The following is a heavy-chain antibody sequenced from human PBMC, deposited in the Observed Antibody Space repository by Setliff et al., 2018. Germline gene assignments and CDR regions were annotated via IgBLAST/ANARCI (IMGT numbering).Heavy chain of an antibody. J-gene: IGHJ6*02. Sequence: PEGSLRLSCAASGFTFSSYWMHWVRQDPGKGLVWVSRVNDDGSSAMYADSVKGRFTMSRDNAKNTLYLQMNSLRAEDTAVYYCARAYYGTVNGYSSYYGLDVWGQGTTVTVSS. V-gene: IGHV3-74*03. D-gene: IGHD3-9*01. CDR3: ARAYYGTVNGYSSYYGLDV. CDR1: GFTFSSYW. CDR2: VNDDGSSA.